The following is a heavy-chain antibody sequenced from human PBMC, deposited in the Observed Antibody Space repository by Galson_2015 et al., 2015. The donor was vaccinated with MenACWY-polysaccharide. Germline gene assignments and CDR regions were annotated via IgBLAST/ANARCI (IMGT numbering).Heavy chain of an antibody. J-gene: IGHJ4*02. CDR3: ARFYDFCSGYYVDY. CDR1: GFSFRDYY. D-gene: IGHD3-3*01. V-gene: IGHV3-11*01. Sequence: SLRLSCAASGFSFRDYYMSWLRQAPGTGLEWVSYISGTSSTIHYSESVEGQFTISRDNAKNSLFLEMNSLRVEDTAVYFCARFYDFCSGYYVDYWGQGTVVTVSS. CDR2: ISGTSSTI.